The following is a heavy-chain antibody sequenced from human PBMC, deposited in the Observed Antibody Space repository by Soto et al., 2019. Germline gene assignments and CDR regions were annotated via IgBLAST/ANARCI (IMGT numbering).Heavy chain of an antibody. V-gene: IGHV1-69*04. CDR1: GGTFSSYT. Sequence: GASVKVSCKASGGTFSSYTISWVRQAPGQGLEWMGKIIPILGIANYAQKFQGRVTITADKSTSTAYMELSSLRSEDTAVYYCARDLDQLGLLLPFNWFDPWGQGTLVTVSS. CDR2: IIPILGIA. D-gene: IGHD3-22*01. CDR3: ARDLDQLGLLLPFNWFDP. J-gene: IGHJ5*02.